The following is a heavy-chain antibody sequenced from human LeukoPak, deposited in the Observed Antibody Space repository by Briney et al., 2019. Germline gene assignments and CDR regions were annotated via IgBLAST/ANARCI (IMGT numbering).Heavy chain of an antibody. J-gene: IGHJ6*03. V-gene: IGHV3-74*01. CDR3: ARTYCSTTSCHDYYFYYMDV. CDR1: GFSFSSYW. D-gene: IGHD2-2*01. Sequence: GGSLRLSCAASGFSFSSYWMHWVRQAPGKGLVWVSRINSEGSSATYADSVRGRFTISRDNAKNTLYLQMNSLRAEDTAVYYCARTYCSTTSCHDYYFYYMDVWGKGTTVIVSS. CDR2: INSEGSSA.